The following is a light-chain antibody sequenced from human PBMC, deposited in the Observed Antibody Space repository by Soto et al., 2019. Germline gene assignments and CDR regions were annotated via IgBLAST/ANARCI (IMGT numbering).Light chain of an antibody. Sequence: DILMTQSPSSLSASVGDRVTITCRASQDISNFLAWYQQKPGKVPKLLIYAASTLQSGVTPRFSGSGSGTDFTLTISSLQPEDVATYYCQKYNGAPWTFGQGTKVEIK. CDR2: AAS. CDR1: QDISNF. J-gene: IGKJ1*01. CDR3: QKYNGAPWT. V-gene: IGKV1-27*01.